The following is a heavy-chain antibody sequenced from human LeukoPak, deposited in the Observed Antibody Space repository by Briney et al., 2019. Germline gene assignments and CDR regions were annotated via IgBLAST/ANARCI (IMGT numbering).Heavy chain of an antibody. J-gene: IGHJ4*02. V-gene: IGHV4-39*01. CDR3: ARHTTSWQFFGY. Sequence: SETLSLTCTVSGVSISGSSYYWGWIRQPPGKGLEWIGSIFYSGSTFYNPSLKSRVTISVDTSKNQFSLKLRSVTAADTALYYCARHTTSWQFFGYWGQGTLVTVSS. CDR2: IFYSGST. CDR1: GVSISGSSYY. D-gene: IGHD2-2*01.